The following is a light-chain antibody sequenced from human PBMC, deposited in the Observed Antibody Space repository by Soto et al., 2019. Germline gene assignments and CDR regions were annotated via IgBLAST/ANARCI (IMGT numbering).Light chain of an antibody. Sequence: EIVMTQSPATLSVSPGQRATLSCRASESVSSHLAWYQQKPGQAPRLLIYDSSTRATGIPARFSGSGSGTAFTLTISRLEPEDFALYYCQHYQSGHPITFGQGTRLEIK. CDR3: QHYQSGHPIT. CDR1: ESVSSH. CDR2: DSS. J-gene: IGKJ5*01. V-gene: IGKV3-15*01.